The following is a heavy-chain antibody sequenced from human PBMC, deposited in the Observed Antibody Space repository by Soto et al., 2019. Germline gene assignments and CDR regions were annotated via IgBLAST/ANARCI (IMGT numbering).Heavy chain of an antibody. Sequence: ASVKVSCKASGYTFTSYGISWVRQAPGQGLEWMGWISAYNGNTNYAQKLQGRVTMTTDTSTSTAYMELRSLRSDDTAVYYCARDREWLRFLSSLDYWGQGTLVTVSS. V-gene: IGHV1-18*01. D-gene: IGHD5-12*01. CDR3: ARDREWLRFLSSLDY. CDR1: GYTFTSYG. CDR2: ISAYNGNT. J-gene: IGHJ4*02.